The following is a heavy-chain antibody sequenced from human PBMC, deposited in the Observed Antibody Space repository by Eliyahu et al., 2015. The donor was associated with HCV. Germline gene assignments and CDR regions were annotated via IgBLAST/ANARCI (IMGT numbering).Heavy chain of an antibody. CDR1: GFXFSXCG. J-gene: IGHJ6*02. Sequence: QVQLVESGGGVVQPGRXLRLSCAASGFXFSXCGMHWVRQAPGKGLEWVAVIWYDGSNKYYADSVKGRFTISRDNSKNTLYLQMNSLRAEDTAVYYCARDSAWGSTSSDGMDVWGQGTTVTVSS. CDR3: ARDSAWGSTSSDGMDV. V-gene: IGHV3-33*01. D-gene: IGHD2-2*01. CDR2: IWYDGSNK.